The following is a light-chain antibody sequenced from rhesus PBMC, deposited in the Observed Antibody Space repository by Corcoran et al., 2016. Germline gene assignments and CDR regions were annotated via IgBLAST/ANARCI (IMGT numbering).Light chain of an antibody. J-gene: IGKJ4*01. CDR3: QHYYDNPLT. CDR1: QNIYRN. V-gene: IGKV1S12*01. Sequence: DIQMTQSPSALSASVGDRVTISCRASQNIYRNLAWYQQKPGKAPKLLFYAASSLQTGIPSRFSGSGSWTDFTLTISSLQPEDSAAYYCQHYYDNPLTFGGVTKVELK. CDR2: AAS.